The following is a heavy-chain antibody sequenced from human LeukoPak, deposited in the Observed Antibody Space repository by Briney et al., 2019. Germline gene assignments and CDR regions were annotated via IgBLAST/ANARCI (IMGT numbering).Heavy chain of an antibody. J-gene: IGHJ5*02. CDR3: ARDMDYYGSGSYYSNWFDP. V-gene: IGHV1-46*01. CDR2: INPSGGST. Sequence: GASVKVSCKASGYTFTNYYMHWVRQAPGQGLEWMGIINPSGGSTSYAQKFQGRVTMTRDTSTSTVYMELSSLRSEDTAVYYCARDMDYYGSGSYYSNWFDPWGQGTLVTVSS. CDR1: GYTFTNYY. D-gene: IGHD3-10*01.